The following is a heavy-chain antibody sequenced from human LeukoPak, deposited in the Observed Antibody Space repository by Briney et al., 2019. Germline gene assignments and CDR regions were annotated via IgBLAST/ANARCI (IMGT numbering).Heavy chain of an antibody. D-gene: IGHD3-22*01. J-gene: IGHJ4*02. CDR2: IYTSGST. CDR3: ARGLFYYDSSGYSNYFDY. V-gene: IGHV4-61*02. Sequence: PSETLSLTWTVSGGSISSGSYYWSWIRQPAGKGLEWIGRIYTSGSTNYNPSLKSRVTISVDTSKNQFSLKLSSVTAADTAVYYCARGLFYYDSSGYSNYFDYWGQGTLVTVSS. CDR1: GGSISSGSYY.